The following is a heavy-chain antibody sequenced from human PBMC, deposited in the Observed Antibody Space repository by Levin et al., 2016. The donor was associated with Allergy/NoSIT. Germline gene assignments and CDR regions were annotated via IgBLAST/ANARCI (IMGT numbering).Heavy chain of an antibody. V-gene: IGHV4-59*02. D-gene: IGHD6-19*01. CDR2: IYSSANA. Sequence: SETLSLTCTVSRGSVSGYYWNWIRAPPGKGLEWLGNIYSSANANYNPSLKSRATISVDTSKNQLSLKLRSVTAADTAVYYCARGSYNSGLFYWGQGTLVTVSS. J-gene: IGHJ4*02. CDR3: ARGSYNSGLFY. CDR1: RGSVSGYY.